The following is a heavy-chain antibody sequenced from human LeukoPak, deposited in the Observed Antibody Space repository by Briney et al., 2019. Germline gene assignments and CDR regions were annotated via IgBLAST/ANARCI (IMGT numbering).Heavy chain of an antibody. J-gene: IGHJ6*03. CDR2: INPSGGST. D-gene: IGHD2-8*01. Sequence: GASVKVSCTASGYTFTSYYMHWVRQAPGQGLEWMGIINPSGGSTSYAQKFQGRVTMTRDTSISTAYMEMSSLTSDDTAVYYCARSARHCNNGVCFTDYYIDLWGKGTTVIVSS. CDR3: ARSARHCNNGVCFTDYYIDL. V-gene: IGHV1-46*01. CDR1: GYTFTSYY.